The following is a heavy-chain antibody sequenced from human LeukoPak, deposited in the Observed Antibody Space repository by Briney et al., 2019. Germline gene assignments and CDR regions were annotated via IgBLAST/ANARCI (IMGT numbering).Heavy chain of an antibody. V-gene: IGHV3-9*01. D-gene: IGHD4-23*01. J-gene: IGHJ3*02. CDR3: AKDSLYDSGGAFDI. CDR2: VTWNRGSI. Sequence: GGSLRLSCAASGFTFDDYAMQWVRQAPGKGLEWVSGVTWNRGSIDYADSVKGRFTISRDNAKNSLYLQLNSLRPEDTALYYCAKDSLYDSGGAFDIWGQGTMVTVSS. CDR1: GFTFDDYA.